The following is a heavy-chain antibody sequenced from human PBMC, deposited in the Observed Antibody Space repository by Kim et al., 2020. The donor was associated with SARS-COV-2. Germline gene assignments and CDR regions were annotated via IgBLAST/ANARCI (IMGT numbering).Heavy chain of an antibody. D-gene: IGHD3-9*01. CDR1: GDSISGYY. V-gene: IGHV4-59*03. J-gene: IGHJ4*02. CDR3: VTGAGGVIDY. CDR2: VHHSGET. Sequence: SETLSLTCTMSGDSISGYYWGWIRQPPGKGLEWIGYVHHSGETDYNPTLMGRLTISGDSSKNQFSLRLNSVTAADTAFYYCVTGAGGVIDYWCQGTLATV.